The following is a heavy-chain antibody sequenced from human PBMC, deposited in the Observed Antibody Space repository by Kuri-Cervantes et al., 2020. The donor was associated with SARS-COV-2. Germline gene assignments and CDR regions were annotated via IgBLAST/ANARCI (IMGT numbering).Heavy chain of an antibody. CDR1: GYTFTNYG. V-gene: IGHV1-2*06. CDR3: ARVGFGDYEIDY. CDR2: INPNSGGT. J-gene: IGHJ4*02. D-gene: IGHD4-17*01. Sequence: ASVKVSCKASGYTFTNYGITWVRQAPGQGLEWMGRINPNSGGTNYAQKFQGRVTMTRDTSINTAYMELSRLRSDDTAVYYCARVGFGDYEIDYWGQGTLVTVSS.